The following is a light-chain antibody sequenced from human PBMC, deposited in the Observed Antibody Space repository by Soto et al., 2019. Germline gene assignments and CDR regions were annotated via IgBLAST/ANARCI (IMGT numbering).Light chain of an antibody. CDR1: QDISNY. V-gene: IGKV1-33*01. CDR3: QLSAKLLSP. J-gene: IGKJ5*01. CDR2: DAS. Sequence: IQVRQSRYYLSASVGDRVTITCQASQDISNYLNWYQQKPGKAPKLLIYDASNLETGVPSRFSGSGSGTDFTFISSLLQPEDTVTHSSQLSAKLLSPCGDGTRLAIK.